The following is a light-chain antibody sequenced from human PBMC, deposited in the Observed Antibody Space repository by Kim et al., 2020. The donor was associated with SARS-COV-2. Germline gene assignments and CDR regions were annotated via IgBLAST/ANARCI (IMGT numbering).Light chain of an antibody. CDR1: KLGDKY. CDR2: QDS. Sequence: SYELTQPPSVSVSPGQTASITCSGDKLGDKYACWYQQKPGQSPVLVIYQDSKRPSGIPERFSGSNSGNTATLTISRTQAMDEADYYCQAWDSSTGGVFGTGTKVTVL. CDR3: QAWDSSTGGV. J-gene: IGLJ1*01. V-gene: IGLV3-1*01.